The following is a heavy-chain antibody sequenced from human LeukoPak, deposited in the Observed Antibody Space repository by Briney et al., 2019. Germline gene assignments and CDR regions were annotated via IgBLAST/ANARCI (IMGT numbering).Heavy chain of an antibody. CDR3: ASNGDAVTTNPYYYYGMDV. CDR1: GGSISSSSYY. J-gene: IGHJ6*02. V-gene: IGHV4-39*01. Sequence: SETLSLTCTVPGGSISSSSYYSGWIRQPPGKGLEWIGSIYYSGSTYYNPSLKSRVTISVDTSKNQFSLKLSSVTAADTAVYYCASNGDAVTTNPYYYYGMDVWGQGTTVTVSS. CDR2: IYYSGST. D-gene: IGHD4-17*01.